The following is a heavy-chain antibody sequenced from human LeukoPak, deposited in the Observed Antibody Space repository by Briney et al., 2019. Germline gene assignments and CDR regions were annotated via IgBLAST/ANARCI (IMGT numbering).Heavy chain of an antibody. CDR3: ARSVSWGLLVRDDAFDI. D-gene: IGHD2-21*01. CDR2: IHYSGIT. J-gene: IGHJ3*02. CDR1: GGSISSYH. V-gene: IGHV4-59*08. Sequence: SETLSLTCTVSGGSISSYHWIWIRQPPRQGLAWIGYIHYSGITNYNPSLKSRVTTSVDTSKKQFSLRLRSVTAADTAVYYCARSVSWGLLVRDDAFDIWGQGTMVTVSS.